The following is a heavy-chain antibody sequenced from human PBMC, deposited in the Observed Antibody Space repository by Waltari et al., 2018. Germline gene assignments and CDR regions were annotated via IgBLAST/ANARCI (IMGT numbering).Heavy chain of an antibody. CDR2: IYTSGST. D-gene: IGHD3-22*01. J-gene: IGHJ3*02. CDR3: ARGRYYDSRGSRFDI. Sequence: QVQLQESGPGLVKPSETLSLTCTVSGGPISCYYWRWIRQPAGKGLEWIGRIYTSGSTNYNPSLKSRVTMSVDTSKNQFSLKLSSVTAADTAVYYCARGRYYDSRGSRFDIWGQGTMVTVSS. V-gene: IGHV4-4*07. CDR1: GGPISCYY.